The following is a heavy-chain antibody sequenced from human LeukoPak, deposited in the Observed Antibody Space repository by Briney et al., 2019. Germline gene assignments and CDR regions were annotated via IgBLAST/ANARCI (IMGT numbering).Heavy chain of an antibody. J-gene: IGHJ4*02. CDR2: ISTSSNTI. Sequence: GGSLRLSCAASGFTFSGYSMNWVRQAPGKGLEWVSYISTSSNTIYYADSVKGRFTISRDNAKNSLYLQMNSLRDEDTAVYYCARVRIGAAGSYYFDYWGQGTLVTVSS. V-gene: IGHV3-48*02. D-gene: IGHD6-13*01. CDR1: GFTFSGYS. CDR3: ARVRIGAAGSYYFDY.